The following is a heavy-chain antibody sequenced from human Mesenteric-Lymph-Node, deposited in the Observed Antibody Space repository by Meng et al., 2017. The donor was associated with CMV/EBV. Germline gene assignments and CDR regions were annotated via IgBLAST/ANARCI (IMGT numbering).Heavy chain of an antibody. D-gene: IGHD6-13*01. J-gene: IGHJ4*02. Sequence: GESLKISCAASGFTFSDYYMDWVRQAPGKGLEWVGRTRNKANSYTTEYAASVKGRFTISRDDSKNSLYLQMNSLKTEDTAVYYCARYSATGPGYWGQGTLVTVSS. V-gene: IGHV3-72*01. CDR2: TRNKANSYTT. CDR3: ARYSATGPGY. CDR1: GFTFSDYY.